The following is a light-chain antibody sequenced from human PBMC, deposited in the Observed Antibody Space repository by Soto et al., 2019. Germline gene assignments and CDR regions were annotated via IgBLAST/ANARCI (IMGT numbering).Light chain of an antibody. J-gene: IGKJ1*01. CDR2: GAS. V-gene: IGKV3D-20*02. CDR1: QSVSSSY. Sequence: EIVLTQSAGTLSWSPGERATLSCGASQSVSSSYLAWYQQKTGQAPRLLIYGASSRATGIPDRFSGSGYGTDVNLTISSLHSEDFAVYYCHQCNNWPWTFGQGTKVDIK. CDR3: HQCNNWPWT.